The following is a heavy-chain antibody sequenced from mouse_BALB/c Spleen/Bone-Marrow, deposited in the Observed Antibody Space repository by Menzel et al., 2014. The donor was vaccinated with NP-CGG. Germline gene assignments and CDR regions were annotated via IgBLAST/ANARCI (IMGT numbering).Heavy chain of an antibody. CDR3: TRRDRYDYYGVDY. CDR2: IYPSDSYS. Sequence: VKLVESGAELVRPGASVKVSCKASGYTFXNYWLNWVRQRPGQGLEWIGNIYPSDSYSNYNQKFKDKATLTVDKSSSTAYMQLSSPTSEDSAVYYCTRRDRYDYYGVDYWGQGTSVTVSS. D-gene: IGHD2-14*01. CDR1: GYTFXNYW. J-gene: IGHJ4*01. V-gene: IGHV1S126*01.